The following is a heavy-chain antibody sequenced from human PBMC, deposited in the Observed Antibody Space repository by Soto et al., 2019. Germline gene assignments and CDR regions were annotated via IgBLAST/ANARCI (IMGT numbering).Heavy chain of an antibody. CDR1: GFTFSSYG. J-gene: IGHJ3*02. V-gene: IGHV3-33*01. Sequence: PGGSLRLSCAASGFTFSSYGMHWVRQAPGKGLEWVAVIWYDGSNKYYADSVKGRFTISRDNSKNTLYLQMNSLRAEDTAVYYCARDYDHTAMVPHAFDIWGQGTMVTVSS. CDR3: ARDYDHTAMVPHAFDI. D-gene: IGHD5-18*01. CDR2: IWYDGSNK.